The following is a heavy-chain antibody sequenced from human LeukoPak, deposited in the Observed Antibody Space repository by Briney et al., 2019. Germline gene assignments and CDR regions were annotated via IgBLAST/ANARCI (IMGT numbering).Heavy chain of an antibody. Sequence: SETLSLTCTVSGGSMSSYYWSWIRQPPGKGLEWIGYIYYSGSTNYNPSLKSRVTISVDTSKNQFSLKLSSVTAADTAVYYCARGGWYPESFQHWGQGALVTVSS. D-gene: IGHD6-19*01. CDR2: IYYSGST. CDR3: ARGGWYPESFQH. V-gene: IGHV4-59*01. CDR1: GGSMSSYY. J-gene: IGHJ1*01.